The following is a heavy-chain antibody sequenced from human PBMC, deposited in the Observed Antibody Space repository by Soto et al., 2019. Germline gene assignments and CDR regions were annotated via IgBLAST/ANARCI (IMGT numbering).Heavy chain of an antibody. CDR3: ARLPRIVATTYFDY. D-gene: IGHD5-12*01. CDR2: IYHSGST. J-gene: IGHJ4*02. V-gene: IGHV4-4*02. CDR1: GGSISSSNW. Sequence: SETLSLTCAVSGGSISSSNWWSWVRQPPGKGLEWIGEIYHSGSTNYSPSLKSRVTISVDKSKNQFSLKLSSVTAADTAVYYCARLPRIVATTYFDYWGQGTMVTVYS.